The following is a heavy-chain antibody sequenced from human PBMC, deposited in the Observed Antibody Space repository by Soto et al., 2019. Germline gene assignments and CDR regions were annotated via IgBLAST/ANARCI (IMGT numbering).Heavy chain of an antibody. V-gene: IGHV4-59*01. CDR1: GDSISTFY. D-gene: IGHD3-22*01. J-gene: IGHJ4*02. CDR3: ARGRTVRNYADDSSDYFYFFDY. CDR2: VYYTGST. Sequence: SETLSLTCTVSGDSISTFYWGWMRQSPGKELEWIGYVYYTGSTNYNPSLRSRVTISVDRSKNQFSLKLTSANAADTAVYYCARGRTVRNYADDSSDYFYFFDYWGQGTQVTVSS.